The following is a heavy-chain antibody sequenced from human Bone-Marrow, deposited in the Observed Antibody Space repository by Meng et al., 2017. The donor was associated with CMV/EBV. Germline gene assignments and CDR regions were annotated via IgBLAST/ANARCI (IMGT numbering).Heavy chain of an antibody. Sequence: GESLKISCAASGFTVSSNYMSWVRQAPGKGLEWVSSISARSSYIYYADSVKGRVTISRDNPKDCLYLQMNSLRVEDTATYFCARGDTVVFTKGLSAIDYWGQGTLVTVSS. D-gene: IGHD5-18*01. J-gene: IGHJ4*02. CDR1: GFTVSSNY. V-gene: IGHV3-21*01. CDR3: ARGDTVVFTKGLSAIDY. CDR2: ISARSSYI.